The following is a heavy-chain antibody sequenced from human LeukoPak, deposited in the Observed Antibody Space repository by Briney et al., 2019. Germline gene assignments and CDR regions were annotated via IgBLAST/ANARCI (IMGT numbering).Heavy chain of an antibody. CDR3: ATNLYGSGNYFAY. V-gene: IGHV4-38-2*02. CDR2: IYHSGNN. Sequence: SETLPLTCTVSGYFISTGYYWGWIRQSPGKGLEWIAIIYHSGNNYYNPSLKSRVTISVDTSKNQFSLKLTSVTAADTAVYYCATNLYGSGNYFAYWGQGTLVTVSS. CDR1: GYFISTGYY. J-gene: IGHJ4*02. D-gene: IGHD3-10*01.